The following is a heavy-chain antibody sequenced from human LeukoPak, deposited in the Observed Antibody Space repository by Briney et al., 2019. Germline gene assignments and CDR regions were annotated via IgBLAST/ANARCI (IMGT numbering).Heavy chain of an antibody. Sequence: SQTLSLTCTVSGGSISSGGYYWSWIRQHPGKGLEWIGYIYYSGSTYYNPSLKSRVTISVDTSKNQFSLKLSSVTAADTAVYYCAREGSSSWSAFDIWGQGTMVTVSS. CDR1: GGSISSGGYY. J-gene: IGHJ3*02. V-gene: IGHV4-31*03. CDR3: AREGSSSWSAFDI. D-gene: IGHD6-13*01. CDR2: IYYSGST.